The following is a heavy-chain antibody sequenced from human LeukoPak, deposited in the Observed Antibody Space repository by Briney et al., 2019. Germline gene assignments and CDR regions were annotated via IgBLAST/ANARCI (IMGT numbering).Heavy chain of an antibody. J-gene: IGHJ4*02. CDR3: ARASYGSSWFYYFDY. CDR2: INPNSGGT. V-gene: IGHV1-2*04. D-gene: IGHD6-13*01. CDR1: GYTFTGYY. Sequence: GASAKVSCTASGYTFTGYYMHWVRQAPGQGLEWMGWINPNSGGTNYAQEFQGWVTMTRDTSISTAYMELSRLRSDDTAVYYCARASYGSSWFYYFDYWGQGTLVTVSS.